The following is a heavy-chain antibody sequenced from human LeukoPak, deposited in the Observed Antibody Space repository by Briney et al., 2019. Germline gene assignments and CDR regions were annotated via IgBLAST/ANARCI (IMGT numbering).Heavy chain of an antibody. Sequence: PGGSLRLSCAASGFTFSSYSMNWVRQAPGKGLEWVSSISSSSSYIYYADSVKGRFTISRDNAKNSLYLQMNSLRAEDTAVYYCARTSMIVLRGIYHFDYWGQGTLVTVSS. CDR2: ISSSSSYI. D-gene: IGHD3-22*01. CDR3: ARTSMIVLRGIYHFDY. J-gene: IGHJ4*02. CDR1: GFTFSSYS. V-gene: IGHV3-21*01.